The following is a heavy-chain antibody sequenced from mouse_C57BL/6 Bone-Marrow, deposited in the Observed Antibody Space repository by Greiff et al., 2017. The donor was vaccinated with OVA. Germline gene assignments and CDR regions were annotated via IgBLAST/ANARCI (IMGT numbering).Heavy chain of an antibody. CDR2: INPNSGTT. CDR3: ARNDYYGNAMDY. CDR1: GYSFTDYN. V-gene: IGHV1-39*01. Sequence: ESGPELVKPGASVKISCKASGYSFTDYNMNWVKQSNGKSLEWIGVINPNSGTTSYNQKFKGKATLTVDQSSSTAYMQLNSLTSEDSAVYYGARNDYYGNAMDYWGQGTSVTVSS. D-gene: IGHD1-1*01. J-gene: IGHJ4*01.